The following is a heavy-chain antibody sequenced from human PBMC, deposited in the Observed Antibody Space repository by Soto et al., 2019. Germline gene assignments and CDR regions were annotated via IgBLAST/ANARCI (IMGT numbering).Heavy chain of an antibody. D-gene: IGHD3-22*01. Sequence: QVQLQESGPGLVKPSETLSLTCTVSGGSVSSGSYFWSWIRQPPGKGLEWIGYIYYTGNTDYNPSLTTRVTTSLVTSKNQFSLKLSSVTAADTAVYYCARDHNFDTTGYPLDYSGQGTLVTVSS. J-gene: IGHJ4*02. CDR1: GGSVSSGSYF. CDR2: IYYTGNT. CDR3: ARDHNFDTTGYPLDY. V-gene: IGHV4-61*01.